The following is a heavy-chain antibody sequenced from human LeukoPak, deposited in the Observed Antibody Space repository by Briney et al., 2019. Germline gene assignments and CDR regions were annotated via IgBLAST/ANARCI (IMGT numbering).Heavy chain of an antibody. V-gene: IGHV3-21*01. CDR2: ITSSSSYT. J-gene: IGHJ6*03. D-gene: IGHD1-26*01. CDR3: ARDPYNGSYGGSYYYYMDV. CDR1: GFTFSTYN. Sequence: NSGGSLRLSCAASGFTFSTYNMNWVRQAPGKGLEWVSSITSSSSYTFYADSVKGRFTISRDNAKNSLYLQMNSLRAEDTAIYYCARDPYNGSYGGSYYYYMDVWGKGTTVTISS.